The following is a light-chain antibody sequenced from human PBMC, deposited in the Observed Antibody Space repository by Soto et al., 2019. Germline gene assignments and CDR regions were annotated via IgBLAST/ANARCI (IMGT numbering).Light chain of an antibody. J-gene: IGLJ2*01. V-gene: IGLV3-21*02. CDR3: QVWDSDRVQVV. Sequence: SYELTQPPSVSVAPGQTARITCEENNIGRKSVHWYQQKSGQAPALVLYADSDRPSGIPERFSGSNSGDTATLTISRVESGDEADYFCQVWDSDRVQVVFGGGTQLTVL. CDR2: ADS. CDR1: NIGRKS.